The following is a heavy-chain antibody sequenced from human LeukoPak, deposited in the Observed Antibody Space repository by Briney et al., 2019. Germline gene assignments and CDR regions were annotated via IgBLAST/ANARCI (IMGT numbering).Heavy chain of an antibody. CDR2: TYYWSKWYF. CDR3: ARSKNYAFDY. V-gene: IGHV6-1*01. D-gene: IGHD1-7*01. CDR1: GDSVSGSAVG. Sequence: SQTLSLTCDISGDSVSGSAVGWHWIRQSPSGGLQWLGKTYYWSKWYFDYADSVKSRMTISPVTSKNKFSLRLGSVTPADTAVYFCARSKNYAFDYWGPGALVTVSS. J-gene: IGHJ4*02.